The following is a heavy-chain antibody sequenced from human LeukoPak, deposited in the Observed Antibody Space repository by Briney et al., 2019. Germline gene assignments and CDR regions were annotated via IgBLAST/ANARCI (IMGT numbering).Heavy chain of an antibody. V-gene: IGHV4-34*01. CDR2: INHSGST. Sequence: SETLSLTCGVYGGSFSGYYWSWIRQPPGKGLEWIGEINHSGSTNYNPSLKSRVTISVDTSKNQFSLKLSSVTAADTAVYYCARVTGYMTEDYFDYWGQGTLITVSS. CDR3: ARVTGYMTEDYFDY. D-gene: IGHD6-13*01. J-gene: IGHJ4*02. CDR1: GGSFSGYY.